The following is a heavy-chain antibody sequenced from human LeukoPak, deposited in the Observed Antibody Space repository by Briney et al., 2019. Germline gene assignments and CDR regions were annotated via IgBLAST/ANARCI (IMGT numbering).Heavy chain of an antibody. V-gene: IGHV3-74*01. CDR1: GFTFSNYM. D-gene: IGHD1-20*01. Sequence: PGGSLRLSCAASGFTFSNYMMHWVRQAPGKGLVWVSRIKSDGITINYADSVKGRFTISRDNAKNTLYLQMNSLRAEDTAVYYCLRDLNWSLDQGGEGTLVSVS. CDR3: LRDLNWSLDQ. J-gene: IGHJ4*02. CDR2: IKSDGITI.